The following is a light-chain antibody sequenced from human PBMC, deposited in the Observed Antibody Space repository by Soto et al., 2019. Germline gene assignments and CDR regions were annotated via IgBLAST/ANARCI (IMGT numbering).Light chain of an antibody. Sequence: TLSASVGDRVTITCRASQRISSWLAWYQQKPGKAPKLLIYDASSLESGVPSRFSGSGSGTEFTLTISSLQPDDFATYYCQQYNSYSYTFGQGTKVDIK. CDR3: QQYNSYSYT. J-gene: IGKJ2*01. V-gene: IGKV1-5*01. CDR2: DAS. CDR1: QRISSW.